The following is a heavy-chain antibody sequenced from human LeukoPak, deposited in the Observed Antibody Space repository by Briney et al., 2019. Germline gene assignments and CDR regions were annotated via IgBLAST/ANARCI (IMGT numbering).Heavy chain of an antibody. CDR1: GGSISSSSYY. CDR3: ARRGEMATISYHDY. Sequence: SETLSLTCTVSGGSISSSSYYWGWIRQPPGKGLEWIGSIYYSGSTYYNPSLKSRVTISVDTSKNQFSLKLGSVTAADTAVYYCARRGEMATISYHDYWGQGTLVTVSS. J-gene: IGHJ4*02. D-gene: IGHD5-24*01. CDR2: IYYSGST. V-gene: IGHV4-39*01.